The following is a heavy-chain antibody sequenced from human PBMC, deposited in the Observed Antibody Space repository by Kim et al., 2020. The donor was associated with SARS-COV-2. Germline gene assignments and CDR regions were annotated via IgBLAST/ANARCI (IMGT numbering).Heavy chain of an antibody. J-gene: IGHJ3*02. V-gene: IGHV3-23*01. D-gene: IGHD6-13*01. CDR1: GSTLNNYA. CDR2: ISGSGDST. CDR3: AKRYSSSWYTDSFDI. Sequence: GGSLRLSCAASGSTLNNYAMSWLRQAPGKRLEWVSVISGSGDSTHYADSVKGRFTISRDNSRNTLYLEMSSLRAEDSAVYYCAKRYSSSWYTDSFDIWGQGTMVIVSS.